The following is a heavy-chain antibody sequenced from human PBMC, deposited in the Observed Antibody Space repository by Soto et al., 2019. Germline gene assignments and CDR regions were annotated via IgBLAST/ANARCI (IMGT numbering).Heavy chain of an antibody. CDR3: ARDPPITSDYAMDV. D-gene: IGHD1-20*01. CDR1: GFALSSCY. Sequence: EVQLVETGGDLIQSGGSLRLSCAASGFALSSCYMMWVRQAPGKGLECVSVTYTGGSTDYADSVKGRFTISRDDSTNTLYLQMNSLRAEDTAVYYCARDPPITSDYAMDVWGQGTTVIVSS. CDR2: TYTGGST. J-gene: IGHJ6*02. V-gene: IGHV3-53*02.